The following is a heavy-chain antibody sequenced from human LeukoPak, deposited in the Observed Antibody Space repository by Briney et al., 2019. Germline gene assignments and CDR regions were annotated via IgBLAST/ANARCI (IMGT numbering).Heavy chain of an antibody. CDR1: GFTFSSYA. J-gene: IGHJ4*02. V-gene: IGHV3-49*03. D-gene: IGHD3-9*01. CDR3: TRDRNDILTGYYPPFDY. CDR2: IRSKAYGGTT. Sequence: GGSLRLSCAASGFTFSSYAMSWFRQAPGKGLEWVGFIRSKAYGGTTEYAASVKGRFTISRDDSKSIAYLQMNSLKTEDTAVYYCTRDRNDILTGYYPPFDYWGQGTLVTVSS.